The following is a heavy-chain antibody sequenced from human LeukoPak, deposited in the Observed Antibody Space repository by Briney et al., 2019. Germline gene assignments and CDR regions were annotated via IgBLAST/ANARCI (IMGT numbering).Heavy chain of an antibody. CDR2: IYYSGST. Sequence: SETLSLTRPFSGGSISSGGYYWSWLRQPPGKGLEWIGYIYYSGSTYYNPSLKSRVTISVDTSKNQFSLKLSSVTAADTAVYYCARDLAVAEGSNWFDPWGQGTLVTVSS. V-gene: IGHV4-31*03. J-gene: IGHJ5*02. D-gene: IGHD6-19*01. CDR3: ARDLAVAEGSNWFDP. CDR1: GGSISSGGYY.